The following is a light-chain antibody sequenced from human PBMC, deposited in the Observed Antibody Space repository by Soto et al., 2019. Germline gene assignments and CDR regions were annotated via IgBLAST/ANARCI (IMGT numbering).Light chain of an antibody. CDR1: SSDVGRYNL. CDR2: EVS. J-gene: IGLJ3*02. Sequence: QSVLTQPASVSGSPGQSITISCTGTSSDVGRYNLVSWYQQHPGKAPKLMIFEVSDRPSGVSNRFSGSKSGNTASLTISGLQAEDEADYYCSSYTSSSTPWVFGGGTKLTVL. CDR3: SSYTSSSTPWV. V-gene: IGLV2-14*01.